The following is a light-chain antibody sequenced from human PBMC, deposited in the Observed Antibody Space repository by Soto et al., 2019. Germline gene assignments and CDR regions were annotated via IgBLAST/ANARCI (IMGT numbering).Light chain of an antibody. CDR2: DAS. V-gene: IGKV3-11*01. CDR3: QQRSNWPL. Sequence: EILLTQSPATLSLSPGERASLSCRASQSVSNYLAWYQQKPGQAPRLLIYDASRRATGIPARFSGSGSGTDFTLTISSLEPEDLAVYYCQQRSNWPLFGQGTRLEIK. J-gene: IGKJ5*01. CDR1: QSVSNY.